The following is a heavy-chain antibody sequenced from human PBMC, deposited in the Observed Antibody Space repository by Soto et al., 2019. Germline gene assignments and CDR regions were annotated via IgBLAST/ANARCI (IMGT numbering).Heavy chain of an antibody. CDR3: AKDLGVLRYFDWLSFDY. V-gene: IGHV3-9*01. CDR2: ISWNSGSI. CDR1: GFTFDDYA. D-gene: IGHD3-9*01. J-gene: IGHJ4*02. Sequence: GGSLRLSCAASGFTFDDYAMHWVRQAPGKGLEWVSGISWNSGSIGYADSVKGRFTISRENAKNSLYLQMNSLRAEDTALYYCAKDLGVLRYFDWLSFDYWGQGTLVTVSS.